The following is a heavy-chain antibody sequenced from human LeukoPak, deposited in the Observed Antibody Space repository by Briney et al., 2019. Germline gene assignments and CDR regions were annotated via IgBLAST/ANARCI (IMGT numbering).Heavy chain of an antibody. CDR1: GYSISSGYY. D-gene: IGHD6-19*01. V-gene: IGHV4-38-2*02. CDR3: ARQGYSSGWYWWNWFDP. J-gene: IGHJ5*02. Sequence: KSSETLSLTCTVSGYSISSGYYWGWIRQPPGKGLEWIGSIYYSGSTYYNPSLKSRVTISVDTSKNQFSLKLSSVTAADTAVYYCARQGYSSGWYWWNWFDPWGQGTLVTVSS. CDR2: IYYSGST.